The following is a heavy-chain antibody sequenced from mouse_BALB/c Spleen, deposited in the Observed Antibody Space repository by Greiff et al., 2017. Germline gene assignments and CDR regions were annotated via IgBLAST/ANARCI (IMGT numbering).Heavy chain of an antibody. D-gene: IGHD1-1*01. J-gene: IGHJ2*01. CDR3: ARRRVTTGFDY. V-gene: IGHV5-12-1*01. Sequence: EVHLVESGGGLVKPGGSLKLSCAASGFAFSSYDMSWVRQTPEKRLEWVAYISSGGGSTYYPDTVKGRFTISRDNAKNTLYLQMSSLKSEDTAMYYCARRRVTTGFDYWGQGTTLTVSS. CDR2: ISSGGGST. CDR1: GFAFSSYD.